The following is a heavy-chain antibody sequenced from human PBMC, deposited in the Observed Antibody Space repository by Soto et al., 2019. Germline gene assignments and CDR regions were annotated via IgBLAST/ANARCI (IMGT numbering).Heavy chain of an antibody. CDR1: GGTFSSYT. J-gene: IGHJ6*02. Sequence: SVKVSCKASGGTFSSYTISWVRQAPGQGLEWMGRIIPILGIANYAQKFQGRVTITADKSTSTAYMELSSLRSEDTAVYYCARDYYYDSSGYPGPFDYYGMDVWGQGTTVTVSS. D-gene: IGHD3-22*01. CDR3: ARDYYYDSSGYPGPFDYYGMDV. V-gene: IGHV1-69*04. CDR2: IIPILGIA.